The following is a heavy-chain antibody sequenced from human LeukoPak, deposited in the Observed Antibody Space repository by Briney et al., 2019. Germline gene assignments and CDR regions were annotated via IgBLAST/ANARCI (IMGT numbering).Heavy chain of an antibody. D-gene: IGHD1-14*01. CDR3: ASFPHRPGTKIDY. CDR1: GFTFSSYS. V-gene: IGHV3-21*01. Sequence: KPGGSLRLSCAASGFTFSSYSMNWVRQAPGKGLEWVSSISSSSSYIYYADSVKGRFTISRDNAKNSLYLQMNSLRAEDTAVYYCASFPHRPGTKIDYWGQGTLVTVSS. CDR2: ISSSSSYI. J-gene: IGHJ4*02.